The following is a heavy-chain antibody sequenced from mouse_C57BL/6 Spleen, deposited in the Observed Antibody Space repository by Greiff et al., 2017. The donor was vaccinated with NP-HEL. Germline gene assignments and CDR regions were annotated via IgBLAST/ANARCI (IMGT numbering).Heavy chain of an antibody. CDR1: GFTFSDYG. CDR3: ARRDYYGSSPFAY. V-gene: IGHV5-17*01. Sequence: EVHLVESGGGLVKPGGSLTLSCAASGFTFSDYGMHWVRQAPEKGLEWVAYISSGSSTIYYADTVKGRFTISSDNAKNTLFLQMTSLRSEDTAMYYCARRDYYGSSPFAYWGQGTLVTVSA. J-gene: IGHJ3*01. D-gene: IGHD1-1*01. CDR2: ISSGSSTI.